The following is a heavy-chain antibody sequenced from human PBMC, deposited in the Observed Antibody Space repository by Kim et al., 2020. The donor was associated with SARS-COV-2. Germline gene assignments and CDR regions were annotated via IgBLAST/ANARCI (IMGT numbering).Heavy chain of an antibody. CDR1: GFTFSSYS. D-gene: IGHD5-12*01. J-gene: IGHJ3*02. V-gene: IGHV3-48*02. CDR3: AAATVGDGYNYGAFDI. CDR2: ISSSSSTI. Sequence: GGSLRLSCAASGFTFSSYSMNWVRQAPGKGLEWVSYISSSSSTIYYADSVKGRFTISRDNAKNSLYLQMNSLRDEDTAVYYCAAATVGDGYNYGAFDIWGQGTMVTVSS.